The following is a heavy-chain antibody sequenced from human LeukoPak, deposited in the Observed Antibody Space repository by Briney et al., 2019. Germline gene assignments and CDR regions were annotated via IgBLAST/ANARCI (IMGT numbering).Heavy chain of an antibody. D-gene: IGHD3-10*01. V-gene: IGHV4-39*01. CDR2: MFHSGST. J-gene: IGHJ5*02. Sequence: SETLSLTCTVSGGSISTSSYYWGWIRQPPGKGLEWIGSMFHSGSTYDNPSLRSRVTISVDTSKNQFSLKLSSVTAADTAVYYCARAYGSVSYFHWFDPWGQGTLVTVSS. CDR3: ARAYGSVSYFHWFDP. CDR1: GGSISTSSYY.